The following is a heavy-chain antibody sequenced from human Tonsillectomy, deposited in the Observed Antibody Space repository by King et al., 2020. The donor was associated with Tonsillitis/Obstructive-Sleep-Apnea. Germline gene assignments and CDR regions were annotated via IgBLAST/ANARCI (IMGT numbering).Heavy chain of an antibody. Sequence: VQLVESGGGVVQPGRSLRLSCAASGFTFSSYAMHWVRQAPGKGLEWVAVISYDGSNKYYADSVKGRFTISRDNSKNTRYLQMNSLRAEDTAVYYCASARVQWLVRTSFDYWAREPWSPSPQ. D-gene: IGHD6-19*01. J-gene: IGHJ4*02. V-gene: IGHV3-30*01. CDR3: ASARVQWLVRTSFDY. CDR2: ISYDGSNK. CDR1: GFTFSSYA.